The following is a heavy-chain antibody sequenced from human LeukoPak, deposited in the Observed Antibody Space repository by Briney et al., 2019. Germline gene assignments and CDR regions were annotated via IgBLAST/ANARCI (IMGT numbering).Heavy chain of an antibody. Sequence: GGSLRLSCAASGFTFSSYAMSWVRQAPGKGLEWVSAISGSGGSTYYADSVKGRFTISRDNSKNTLYLQMNSLRAKDTAVYYCAKILDGYNHLYFDYWGQGTLVTVSS. J-gene: IGHJ4*02. CDR3: AKILDGYNHLYFDY. CDR2: ISGSGGST. D-gene: IGHD5-12*01. CDR1: GFTFSSYA. V-gene: IGHV3-23*01.